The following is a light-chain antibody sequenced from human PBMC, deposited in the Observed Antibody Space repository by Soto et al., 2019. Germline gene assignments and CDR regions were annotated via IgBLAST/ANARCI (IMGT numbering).Light chain of an antibody. V-gene: IGKV1-27*01. CDR1: QDIYNF. CDR2: GAS. CDR3: QTYSSALWT. J-gene: IGKJ1*01. Sequence: DIQMTQSPSSLSASVGDRVTFTCRASQDIYNFLAWYQQKPGKVPKLLIYGASTLQSGVPSRFSGSGSGTDYTLTISSLQPEDVATYFCQTYSSALWTFGQGTRVEIK.